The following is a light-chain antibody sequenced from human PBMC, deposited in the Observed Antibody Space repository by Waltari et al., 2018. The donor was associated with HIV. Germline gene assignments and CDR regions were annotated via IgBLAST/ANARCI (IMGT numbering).Light chain of an antibody. CDR3: QSYDSSLSGVV. Sequence: QSVLTQPPSVSGAPGQRVTISCTGSSSTIGTGYDVHWYQQLPGTVPKLLIYGNSNRPSGVPDRFSGSKSGTSASLAITGLQAEDEADYYCQSYDSSLSGVVFGGGTKLTVL. CDR2: GNS. J-gene: IGLJ2*01. V-gene: IGLV1-40*01. CDR1: SSTIGTGYD.